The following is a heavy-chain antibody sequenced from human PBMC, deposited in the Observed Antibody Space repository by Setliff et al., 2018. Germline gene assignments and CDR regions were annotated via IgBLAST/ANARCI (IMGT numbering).Heavy chain of an antibody. D-gene: IGHD3-16*02. CDR3: ARDYPGPDH. Sequence: KTGGSLRLSCAASGFTFSDYYMTWIRQAPGKGLEWVSYISRGGNTIYYADSVKGRFTISRDNAKNSLYLQMNSLRGEDTAVYYCARDYPGPDHWGQGTLVTVSS. CDR2: ISRGGNTI. CDR1: GFTFSDYY. V-gene: IGHV3-11*04. J-gene: IGHJ5*02.